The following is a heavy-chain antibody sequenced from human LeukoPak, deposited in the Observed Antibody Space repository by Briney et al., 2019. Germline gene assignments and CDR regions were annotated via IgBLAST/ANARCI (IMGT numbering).Heavy chain of an antibody. V-gene: IGHV3-64*02. CDR2: ISGDGGST. J-gene: IGHJ4*02. CDR1: GFTFSTYG. CDR3: ARDGLGAAFSYDY. D-gene: IGHD2-15*01. Sequence: GGSLGLSCAASGFTFSTYGMHWARQAPGKRLEYVSAISGDGGSTYYADSVKGRFTISRDNSKNTLYLQMGSLRPEDMAVYYCARDGLGAAFSYDYWGQGTLVTVSS.